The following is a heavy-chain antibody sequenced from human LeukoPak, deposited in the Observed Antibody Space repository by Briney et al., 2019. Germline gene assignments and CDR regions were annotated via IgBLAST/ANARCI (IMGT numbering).Heavy chain of an antibody. CDR2: IKQDGSQK. D-gene: IGHD3-22*01. V-gene: IGHV3-7*01. CDR3: ARHYDSTAYSLDY. J-gene: IGHJ4*02. Sequence: PGGSLRLSCVASGFTFSSYWMTWVRQAPGKGLEWVANIKQDGSQKFYLDSVKGRFTISRDNAKESLFLQMNSLRAEDTAVYYCARHYDSTAYSLDYWGQGTLVTVSS. CDR1: GFTFSSYW.